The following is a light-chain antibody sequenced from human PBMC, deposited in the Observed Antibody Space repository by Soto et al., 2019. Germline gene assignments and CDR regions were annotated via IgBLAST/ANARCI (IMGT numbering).Light chain of an antibody. CDR3: SSYSSTSFVI. CDR1: SGDIGDYKY. CDR2: DVS. J-gene: IGLJ2*01. V-gene: IGLV2-14*01. Sequence: QSALTQPASVSGSPGQSITISCTGSSGDIGDYKYVSWYKQHPGKAPKLMIYDVSNRPSGVSNRFSASKSGNTASLTISGLQAVGEAYYYWSSYSSTSFVIFGGGTELTV.